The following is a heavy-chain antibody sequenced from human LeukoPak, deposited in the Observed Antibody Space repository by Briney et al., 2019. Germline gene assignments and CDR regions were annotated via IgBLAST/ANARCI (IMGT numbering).Heavy chain of an antibody. V-gene: IGHV1-2*02. J-gene: IGHJ6*03. CDR2: INPNSGGT. D-gene: IGHD3-10*01. CDR3: ARDPAPIWFGELFYYYMDV. CDR1: GYTFASYY. Sequence: ASVKVSCKASGYTFASYYMHWVRQAPGQGLEWMGWINPNSGGTNYAQKFQGRVTMTRDTSISTAYMELSRLRSDDTAVYYCARDPAPIWFGELFYYYMDVWGKGTTVTISS.